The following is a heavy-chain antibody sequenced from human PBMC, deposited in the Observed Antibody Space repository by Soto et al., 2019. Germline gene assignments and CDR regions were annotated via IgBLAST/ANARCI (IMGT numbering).Heavy chain of an antibody. CDR1: GYTFTNYA. CDR3: GRGQATFDP. Sequence: QIQPVQSGAEMKKPGASVKVSCKASGYTFTNYAMHWVRQAPGQRLEWMGRINTANGDTIYSQNFQGRVTITRDTSASTVYLELSSLRFEDTAVYYCGRGQATFDPWGQGTLVTVSS. CDR2: INTANGDT. V-gene: IGHV1-3*04. J-gene: IGHJ5*02.